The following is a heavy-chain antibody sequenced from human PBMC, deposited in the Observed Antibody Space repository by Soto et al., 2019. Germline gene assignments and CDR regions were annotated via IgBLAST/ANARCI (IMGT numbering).Heavy chain of an antibody. CDR1: GFTVSSNY. Sequence: EVQLVETGGGLIQPGGSLRLSCAASGFTVSSNYMSWVRQAPGKGLEWVSVIYSGGSTYYADSVKGRFTISRDNSKNTLYLQMNSLRAEDTAVYYCARGYCNGGSCYPDAFDIWGQGTMVTVSS. CDR3: ARGYCNGGSCYPDAFDI. J-gene: IGHJ3*02. D-gene: IGHD2-15*01. V-gene: IGHV3-53*02. CDR2: IYSGGST.